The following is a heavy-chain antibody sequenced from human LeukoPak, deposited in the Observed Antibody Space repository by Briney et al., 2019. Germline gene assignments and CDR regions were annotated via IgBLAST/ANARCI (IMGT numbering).Heavy chain of an antibody. CDR1: GGSISSSNW. D-gene: IGHD3-16*01. CDR2: VHNSGST. V-gene: IGHV4-4*02. CDR3: TQGAGWLIDY. Sequence: SGTLSLTCAVSGGSISSSNWWSWVRQPPGRGLEWIGYVHNSGSTTYNPSLKSRGTIVLDTSRNQFSLRLSSVTAADTAVYYCTQGAGWLIDYWGQGILVSVSS. J-gene: IGHJ4*02.